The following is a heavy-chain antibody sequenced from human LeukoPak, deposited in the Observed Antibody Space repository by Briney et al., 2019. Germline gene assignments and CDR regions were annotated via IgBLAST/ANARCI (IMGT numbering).Heavy chain of an antibody. V-gene: IGHV3-30*18. D-gene: IGHD5-18*01. CDR1: GFTFSSYG. J-gene: IGHJ5*02. CDR2: ISYDGSNK. Sequence: PGGSLRLSCAAPGFTFSSYGMHWVRQAPGKGLEWVAVISYDGSNKYYADSVKGRFTISRDNSKNTLYLQMNSMRAEDTAVYYCAKDLRGYSYGLRNNWFDPWGQGTLVTVSS. CDR3: AKDLRGYSYGLRNNWFDP.